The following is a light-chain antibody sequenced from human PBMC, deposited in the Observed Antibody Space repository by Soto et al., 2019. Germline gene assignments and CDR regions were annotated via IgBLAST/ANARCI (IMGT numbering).Light chain of an antibody. CDR3: QQSYSTPIT. CDR2: TAS. V-gene: IGKV1-39*01. Sequence: DIPMTQSPSSLSASVGDRVTITCRASESINKNLNWYQQKPGQAPKLLIYTASSLQSGVPSRFSGSGSGTDFTLTISSLQPEDFATYYCQQSYSTPITFGQGTRLEIK. J-gene: IGKJ5*01. CDR1: ESINKN.